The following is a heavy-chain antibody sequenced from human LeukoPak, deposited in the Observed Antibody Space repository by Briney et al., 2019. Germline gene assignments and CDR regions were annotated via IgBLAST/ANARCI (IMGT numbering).Heavy chain of an antibody. J-gene: IGHJ3*02. CDR1: GYSISSGYY. V-gene: IGHV4-38-2*02. D-gene: IGHD6-19*01. CDR3: ARDLSAVAGPRSAFDI. CDR2: LSHGGST. Sequence: SETLSLTCAVSGYSISSGYYWAWVRQPPGKGLEWIGTLSHGGSTYYNPSLKSPVTISVDTSKNQYSLKVNSVTAADTAVYYCARDLSAVAGPRSAFDIWGQGTMVTVSS.